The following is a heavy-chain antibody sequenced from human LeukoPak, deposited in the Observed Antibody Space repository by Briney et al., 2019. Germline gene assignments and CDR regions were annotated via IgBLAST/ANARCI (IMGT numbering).Heavy chain of an antibody. CDR1: GGSISSYY. V-gene: IGHV4-59*08. D-gene: IGHD1-26*01. J-gene: IGHJ4*02. CDR2: IYYSGST. Sequence: SETLSLTCTVSGGSISSYYWSWIRQPPGKGLEWIGYIYYSGSTNYNPSLKSRVTVSVDTSKNQFSLKLSSVTAADTAVYYCARRGNPRGSYFYYFDYWGQGTLVTVSS. CDR3: ARRGNPRGSYFYYFDY.